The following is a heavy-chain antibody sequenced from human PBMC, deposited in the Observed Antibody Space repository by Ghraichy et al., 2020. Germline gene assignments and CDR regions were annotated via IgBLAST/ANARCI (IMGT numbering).Heavy chain of an antibody. J-gene: IGHJ4*02. Sequence: GGSLRLSCAASGFTFSIYAMSWVRQAPGKGLELVSGISGGGGSTYYADSVKGRFTISRDNSTNTLYLQRNSLRAEDTAVYYCAKDLEGTISDYFELWGQGALVTGSS. CDR3: AKDLEGTISDYFEL. CDR2: ISGGGGST. V-gene: IGHV3-23*01. D-gene: IGHD5-12*01. CDR1: GFTFSIYA.